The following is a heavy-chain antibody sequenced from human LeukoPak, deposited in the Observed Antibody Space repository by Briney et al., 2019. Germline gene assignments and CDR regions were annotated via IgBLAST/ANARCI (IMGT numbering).Heavy chain of an antibody. Sequence: SETLSLTCAVSGGSISSSNWWSWVRQPPGKGLEWIGEIYHSGSTNYNPSLKSRVTISVDKSKNQLSLKLSSVTAADTAVYYCARTSGGYSSSWYWGDDAFDIWGQGTMVTVSS. CDR2: IYHSGST. CDR1: GGSISSSNW. V-gene: IGHV4-4*02. D-gene: IGHD6-13*01. J-gene: IGHJ3*02. CDR3: ARTSGGYSSSWYWGDDAFDI.